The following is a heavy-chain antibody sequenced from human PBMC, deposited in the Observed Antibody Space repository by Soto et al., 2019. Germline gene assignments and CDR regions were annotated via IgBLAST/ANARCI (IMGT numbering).Heavy chain of an antibody. CDR1: GFTLSYYS. CDR2: ISSSGGTA. J-gene: IGHJ6*02. Sequence: EVQLVESGGGLVQPGGSLRLSCAASGFTLSYYSMIWVRQAPGKGLEWISYISSSGGTAFYTDSVKGRFAMSRDKANNSVDLQMSSLRDDDTAVYYCARVPRIEAGAMAPNYYDGLDVWGQGTTVTVSS. V-gene: IGHV3-48*02. CDR3: ARVPRIEAGAMAPNYYDGLDV. D-gene: IGHD6-13*01.